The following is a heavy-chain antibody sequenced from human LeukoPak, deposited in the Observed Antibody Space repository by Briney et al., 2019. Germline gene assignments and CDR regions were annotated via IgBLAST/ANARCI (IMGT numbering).Heavy chain of an antibody. Sequence: SETLSLTGNVSGDSISGYYWSWIRQPPGEGLEWIGYVYYSGTTDYNPSLKSRVTISVDTSKNQLSLKLTSVSAADTAVYYCARHGGGSSSVFYSDYWGQGALVTVSS. J-gene: IGHJ4*02. CDR2: VYYSGTT. D-gene: IGHD6-13*01. CDR1: GDSISGYY. CDR3: ARHGGGSSSVFYSDY. V-gene: IGHV4-59*08.